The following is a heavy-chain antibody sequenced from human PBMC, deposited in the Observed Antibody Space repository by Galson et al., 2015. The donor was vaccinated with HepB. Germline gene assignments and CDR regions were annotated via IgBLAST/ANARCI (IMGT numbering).Heavy chain of an antibody. J-gene: IGHJ4*02. D-gene: IGHD1-20*01. CDR3: AKTQVANWKFDY. V-gene: IGHV3-23*01. Sequence: SLRLSCAASGFTFSSYALTWVRQAPGKGLEWVSAISANGVSTYYADSVQGRFTISRDNSKNTLYLQMSSLRAEDTAVYYCAKTQVANWKFDYWGQGTLVTVSS. CDR2: ISANGVST. CDR1: GFTFSSYA.